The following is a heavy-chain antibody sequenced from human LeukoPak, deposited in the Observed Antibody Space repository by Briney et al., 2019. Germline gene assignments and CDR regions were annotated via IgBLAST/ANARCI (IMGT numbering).Heavy chain of an antibody. CDR3: VTRGDIVPTVDDYYYYMDV. Sequence: GESLKISCQGSGYNFPNYWIGWVRQMPGKGLEWMGIIYPGDSDTRYSPSFQGRVTISADKSINTAYLQWRSLKASDTAIYYCVTRGDIVPTVDDYYYYMDVWGKGTTITVSS. CDR1: GYNFPNYW. J-gene: IGHJ6*03. V-gene: IGHV5-51*01. D-gene: IGHD5-12*01. CDR2: IYPGDSDT.